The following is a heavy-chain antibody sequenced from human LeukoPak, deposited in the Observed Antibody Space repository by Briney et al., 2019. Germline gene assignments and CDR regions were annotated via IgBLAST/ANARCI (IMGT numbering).Heavy chain of an antibody. J-gene: IGHJ4*02. D-gene: IGHD3-22*01. CDR1: GGSFSGYY. V-gene: IGHV4-34*01. CDR3: ARSYYYDSSGPFDY. CDR2: INHSGST. Sequence: PSETPSLTCAVYGGSFSGYYWSWIRQPPGKGLEWIGEINHSGSTNYNPSLKSRVTISVDTSKNQFSLKLSSVTAADTAVYYCARSYYYDSSGPFDYWGQGTLVTVSS.